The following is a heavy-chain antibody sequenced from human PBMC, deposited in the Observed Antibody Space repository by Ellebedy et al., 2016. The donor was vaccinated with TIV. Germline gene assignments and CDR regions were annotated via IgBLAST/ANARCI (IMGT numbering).Heavy chain of an antibody. V-gene: IGHV4-59*01. CDR3: ARDSKKGWAFDI. D-gene: IGHD6-19*01. Sequence: SETLSLTCTVSGGSISTYYWSWIRQPPGKGLEYIGYVHYTGSTNYNPSLKGRVAISVDSFKNQFSLKLSSVTAADTAVYYCARDSKKGWAFDIWGQGTVVTVSS. CDR1: GGSISTYY. CDR2: VHYTGST. J-gene: IGHJ3*02.